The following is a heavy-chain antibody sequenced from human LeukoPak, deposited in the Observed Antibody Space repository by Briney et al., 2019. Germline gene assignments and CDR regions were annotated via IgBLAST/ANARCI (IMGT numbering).Heavy chain of an antibody. CDR3: AREYSYGIDY. J-gene: IGHJ4*02. CDR1: GYSFSNYW. V-gene: IGHV5-51*01. CDR2: IFPADSDA. Sequence: GESLKISCMGSGYSFSNYWIGWVRQMPGKGLEWMGIIFPADSDARYSPSFQGQVTISVDKSISTAYLQWSSLKASDTAMYYCAREYSYGIDYWGQGTLVTVSS. D-gene: IGHD5-18*01.